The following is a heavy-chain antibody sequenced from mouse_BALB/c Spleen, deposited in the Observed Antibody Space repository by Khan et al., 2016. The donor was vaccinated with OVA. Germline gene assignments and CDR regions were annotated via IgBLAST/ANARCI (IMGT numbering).Heavy chain of an antibody. CDR1: GFSLTTYG. CDR3: ARNYDYDEGLAY. CDR2: IWSGGST. Sequence: QVQLQQSGPGLVQPSQSLSITCTVSGFSLTTYGVHWVRQSPGKGLEWLGVIWSGGSTDYNAAFISRLSISKDGSTSQVFFKINSLQCNDTAIYYCARNYDYDEGLAYWGQGTLVTVSA. V-gene: IGHV2-2*03. D-gene: IGHD2-4*01. J-gene: IGHJ3*01.